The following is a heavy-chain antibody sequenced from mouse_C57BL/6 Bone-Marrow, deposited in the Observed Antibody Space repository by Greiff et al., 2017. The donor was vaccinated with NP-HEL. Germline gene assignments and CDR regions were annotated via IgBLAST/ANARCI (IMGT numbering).Heavy chain of an antibody. CDR3: ARDSRENAMDY. Sequence: QVQLQQPGAELVMPGASVKLSCKASGYTFTSYWMPWVKQRPGQGLEWIGEIDPSDSYTNYNQKFKGKSTLTVDKSSSTAYMQLSSLTSEDSAVYYCARDSRENAMDYWGQGTSVTVSS. V-gene: IGHV1-69*01. CDR2: IDPSDSYT. CDR1: GYTFTSYW. J-gene: IGHJ4*01.